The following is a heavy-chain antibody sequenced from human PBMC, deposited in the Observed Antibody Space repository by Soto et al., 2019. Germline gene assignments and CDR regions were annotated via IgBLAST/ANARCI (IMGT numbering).Heavy chain of an antibody. J-gene: IGHJ4*02. D-gene: IGHD5-12*01. V-gene: IGHV4-39*01. CDR3: ARHRVPSVSDPIPGCFDS. Sequence: QLQWQESGPGLVKPSETLSLTCTVSGGSISSSSSYWGWIRQPPGKGLEWIGSMSYSGSTYHNPSLKRRVTLSVETTQNQFSLKLTSVTAADTAVYSCARHRVPSVSDPIPGCFDSWGQGILVTASS. CDR1: GGSISSSSSY. CDR2: MSYSGST.